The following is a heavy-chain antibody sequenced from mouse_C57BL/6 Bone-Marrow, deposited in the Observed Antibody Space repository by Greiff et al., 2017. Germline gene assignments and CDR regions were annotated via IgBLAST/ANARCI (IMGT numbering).Heavy chain of an antibody. Sequence: VQLQQPGAELVRPGASVKLSCTASGFNINDDYMHWVKQRPEQGLEWIGCIDPDNGGTAYASKFQSKATLTVDTSSNTAYLQLSSLTSEDTAVYYCTTRGYDGSSYGYCDVWGTGTTVTVSS. D-gene: IGHD1-1*01. CDR2: IDPDNGGT. V-gene: IGHV14-4*01. CDR1: GFNINDDY. J-gene: IGHJ1*03. CDR3: TTRGYDGSSYGYCDV.